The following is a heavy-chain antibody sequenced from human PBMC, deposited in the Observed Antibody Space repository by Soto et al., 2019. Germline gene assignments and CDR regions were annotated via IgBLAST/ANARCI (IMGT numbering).Heavy chain of an antibody. D-gene: IGHD4-4*01. J-gene: IGHJ6*02. Sequence: ASVKVSCKASGYTFTGYYMHWVRQAPGQGLEWMGWINPNSGGTNYAQKFQGWVTMTRDTSISTAYMELSRLRSDDTAVYYCARDTVYPATDYYYYGMDFWGQGTTVTVSS. CDR3: ARDTVYPATDYYYYGMDF. CDR1: GYTFTGYY. V-gene: IGHV1-2*04. CDR2: INPNSGGT.